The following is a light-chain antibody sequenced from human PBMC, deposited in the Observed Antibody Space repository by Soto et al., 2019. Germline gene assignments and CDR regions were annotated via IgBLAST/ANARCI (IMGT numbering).Light chain of an antibody. CDR2: EVN. CDR3: SSYTTSSSHVV. CDR1: SSDVGGYDY. Sequence: QSVLTQPASVSGSPGQSITISCSGTSSDVGGYDYVSWYQQHPGKAPKLIIYEVNNRPRGVSSRFSGSKSGNTASLTISGLQAEDEADYYCSSYTTSSSHVVFGGGTKLTVL. J-gene: IGLJ2*01. V-gene: IGLV2-14*01.